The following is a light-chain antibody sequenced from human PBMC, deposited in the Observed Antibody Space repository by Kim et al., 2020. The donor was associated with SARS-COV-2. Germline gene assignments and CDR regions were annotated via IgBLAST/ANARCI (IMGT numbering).Light chain of an antibody. J-gene: IGKJ5*01. CDR3: QHYNSYPIT. V-gene: IGKV1-5*03. Sequence: AAVGDRVTITCRASQSISSWLAWYQQKPGKAPKFLIYKASNLESGVPSRFSGSGSGTEFTLTISSLQPDDFATYYCQHYNSYPITFGQGTRLEIK. CDR2: KAS. CDR1: QSISSW.